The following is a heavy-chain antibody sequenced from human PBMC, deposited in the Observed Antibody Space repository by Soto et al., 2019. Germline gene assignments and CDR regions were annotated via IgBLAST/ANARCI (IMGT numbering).Heavy chain of an antibody. CDR3: ARALGATGRGYFDD. D-gene: IGHD1-26*01. CDR2: IYSGGST. CDR1: RLSVSSNY. J-gene: IGHJ4*02. Sequence: VQLVESGGGLIQPGGSLRLSCAASRLSVSSNYMTWVRQAPGKGLEWVSLIYSGGSTYYADSVKGRFTISRDNSKNTLYLQMDSMRAEDTAVYYCARALGATGRGYFDDWGQGTLVTVSS. V-gene: IGHV3-53*01.